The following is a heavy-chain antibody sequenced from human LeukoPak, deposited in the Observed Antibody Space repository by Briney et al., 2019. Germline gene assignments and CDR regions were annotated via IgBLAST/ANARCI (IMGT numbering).Heavy chain of an antibody. CDR2: IYYSGST. CDR1: GGSISSSSYY. J-gene: IGHJ4*02. D-gene: IGHD3-16*01. Sequence: SETLSLTCTVSGGSISSSSYYWGWIRQPPGKGLEWIGSIYYSGSTCYNPSLKSRATISVDTSKNQFSLKLSSVTAADTAVYYCASYGKAPRNFDYWGQGTLVTVSS. V-gene: IGHV4-39*01. CDR3: ASYGKAPRNFDY.